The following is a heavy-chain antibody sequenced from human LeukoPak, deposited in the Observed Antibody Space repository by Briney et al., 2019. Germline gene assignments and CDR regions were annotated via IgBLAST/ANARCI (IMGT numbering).Heavy chain of an antibody. J-gene: IGHJ4*02. CDR2: ISYDGSNK. CDR1: GFTFSSYG. Sequence: PGGSLRLSCAASGFTFSSYGMHWVRQAPGKGLEWVAVISYDGSNKYYADSVKGRFTISRDNSKNTLYLQMNSLRAEDTAVYYCAKKGSGSYHFDYWGQGTLVTVSS. V-gene: IGHV3-30*18. D-gene: IGHD1-26*01. CDR3: AKKGSGSYHFDY.